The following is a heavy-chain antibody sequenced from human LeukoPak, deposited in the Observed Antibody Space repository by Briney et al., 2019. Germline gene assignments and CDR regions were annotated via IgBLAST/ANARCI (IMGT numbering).Heavy chain of an antibody. CDR2: INHSGST. V-gene: IGHV4-34*01. CDR3: ARRTTFITMVRGKGTPTPEFDY. CDR1: GGSFSGYY. D-gene: IGHD3-10*01. Sequence: PSETLSLTCAVYGGSFSGYYWSWIRQSPGKGLEWIGEINHSGSTNYNPSLKSRVTISVDTSKNQFSLKLTSVTAADTAVYYCARRTTFITMVRGKGTPTPEFDYWGQGTLVTVSS. J-gene: IGHJ4*02.